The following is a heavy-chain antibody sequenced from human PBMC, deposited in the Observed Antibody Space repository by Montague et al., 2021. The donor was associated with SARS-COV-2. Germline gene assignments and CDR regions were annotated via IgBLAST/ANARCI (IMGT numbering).Heavy chain of an antibody. V-gene: IGHV4-4*02. CDR1: GSSISSSNW. Sequence: SETLSLTCAVSGSSISSSNWWSWVRQPPGKGLEWIGEIYHTGSTNHNPXXKSRVTISVDKSKNQFSLKLSSVTAADTAVYYCASRGAGWFGSNPERFDYWGQGTLVTVSS. J-gene: IGHJ4*02. CDR2: IYHTGST. CDR3: ASRGAGWFGSNPERFDY. D-gene: IGHD3-10*01.